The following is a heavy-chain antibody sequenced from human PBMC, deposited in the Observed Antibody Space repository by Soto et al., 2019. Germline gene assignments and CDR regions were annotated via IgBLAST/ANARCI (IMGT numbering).Heavy chain of an antibody. CDR3: ASRVIGSSRAFDI. CDR1: GFAFSSHP. V-gene: IGHV3-23*01. CDR2: ISDGGDLT. J-gene: IGHJ3*02. Sequence: VQLLESGGGLAQPGGSLRLSCAASGFAFSSHPMSWVRQAPEKGLEWVAGISDGGDLTYNADSVRGRFTISRDNSRNTLYRQMNSLRAEDRAVYYCASRVIGSSRAFDIWGQGTMVTVSS. D-gene: IGHD3-10*01.